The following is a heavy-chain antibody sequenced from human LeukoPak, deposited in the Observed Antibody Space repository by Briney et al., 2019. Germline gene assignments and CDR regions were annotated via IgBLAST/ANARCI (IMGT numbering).Heavy chain of an antibody. CDR2: IWYDGSNK. CDR3: AREDGAAVGYFDL. J-gene: IGHJ4*02. CDR1: KFTLRTYG. Sequence: GGSLRLSCVASKFTLRTYGIHWVRQAPGKGPEWVAVIWYDGSNKYYADSVKGRFTISRDNAKNTLFLQMNSLRAEDTAVYYCAREDGAAVGYFDLWGQGTLVTVSS. V-gene: IGHV3-33*01. D-gene: IGHD6-13*01.